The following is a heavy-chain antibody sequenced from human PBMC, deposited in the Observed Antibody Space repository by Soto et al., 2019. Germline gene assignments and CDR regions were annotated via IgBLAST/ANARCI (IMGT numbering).Heavy chain of an antibody. D-gene: IGHD6-19*01. CDR2: IKPNSDGT. V-gene: IGHV1-2*02. CDR3: VSLKGIAVTAG. CDR1: GYTFTAYF. J-gene: IGHJ4*02. Sequence: QAQLVQSGAEVKKPGASVKVSCKASGYTFTAYFIHWVRQAPGLGLEWMGWIKPNSDGTNYAQKFRDRVTMTRATSISTAYMELSSMRSDDTAVYYCVSLKGIAVTAGWGQGTLVTVAS.